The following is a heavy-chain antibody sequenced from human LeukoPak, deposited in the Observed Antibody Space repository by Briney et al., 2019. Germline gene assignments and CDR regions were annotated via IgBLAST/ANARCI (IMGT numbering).Heavy chain of an antibody. CDR1: GFTFSSYA. J-gene: IGHJ4*02. CDR3: ARGTDRLTSASYWL. D-gene: IGHD6-19*01. V-gene: IGHV4-34*01. CDR2: IVHTGSA. Sequence: GSLRLSCAASGFTFSSYAMSWVRQPPGKALEWIGEIVHTGSATYNPSLTRRVTISADTSKQQFSLKMTSVTAADTAFYYCARGTDRLTSASYWLWGQGTLVTVS.